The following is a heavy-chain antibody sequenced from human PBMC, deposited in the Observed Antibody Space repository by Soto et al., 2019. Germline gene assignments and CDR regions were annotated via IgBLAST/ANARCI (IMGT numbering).Heavy chain of an antibody. CDR2: INHSGST. CDR3: AIKSDFWSGYYPPNYYYYMDV. Sequence: SETLSLTCAVYGGSFSGYYWSWIRQPPGKGLEWIGEINHSGSTNYNPSLKSRVTISVDTSKNQFSLKLSSVTAADTAVYYCAIKSDFWSGYYPPNYYYYMDVWGKGTTVTVSS. V-gene: IGHV4-34*01. CDR1: GGSFSGYY. D-gene: IGHD3-3*01. J-gene: IGHJ6*03.